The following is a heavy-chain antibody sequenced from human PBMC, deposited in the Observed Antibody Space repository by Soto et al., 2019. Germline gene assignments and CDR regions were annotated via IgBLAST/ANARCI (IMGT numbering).Heavy chain of an antibody. V-gene: IGHV1-46*01. J-gene: IGHJ5*02. Sequence: AAVKVSCKAPRDTFTSYYINWVRQAPGQGLEWMGVINPHGGSTAYAQKFKGRVTLTRDTSASTVYMEVSSLTSEYTAMYYCARSSGANFGIIIEGPNWFDPWGQGTLVTVSS. CDR2: INPHGGST. CDR3: ARSSGANFGIIIEGPNWFDP. CDR1: RDTFTSYY. D-gene: IGHD1-26*01.